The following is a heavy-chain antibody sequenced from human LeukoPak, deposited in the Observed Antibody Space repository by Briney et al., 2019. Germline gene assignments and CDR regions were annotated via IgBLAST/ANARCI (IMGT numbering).Heavy chain of an antibody. CDR3: ARDRPSGFYFDY. V-gene: IGHV3-20*04. CDR2: INWNGGST. Sequence: GGSLRLSCAASGFIFDDYGMSWVRHAPGKGLEWVSGINWNGGSTGYADSVQGRFTISRDNTKNSLYLQVNTLRAEDTALYYCARDRPSGFYFDYWGRGTLVTVSP. CDR1: GFIFDDYG. D-gene: IGHD3-10*01. J-gene: IGHJ4*02.